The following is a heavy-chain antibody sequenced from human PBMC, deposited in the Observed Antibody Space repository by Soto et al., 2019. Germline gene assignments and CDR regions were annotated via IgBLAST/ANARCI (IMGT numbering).Heavy chain of an antibody. CDR3: VRWEPGV. Sequence: EVQLVESGGGLVQPGGSLRLSCSASGFIFSSYALHWVRQAPGKGLEYVSAISNNGDHIYYADSVKGRFTISRDNSKNTLYLQMSSLRPEDTAMYYCVRWEPGVWGQGALVTVSS. D-gene: IGHD1-26*01. V-gene: IGHV3-64D*08. J-gene: IGHJ4*02. CDR1: GFIFSSYA. CDR2: ISNNGDHI.